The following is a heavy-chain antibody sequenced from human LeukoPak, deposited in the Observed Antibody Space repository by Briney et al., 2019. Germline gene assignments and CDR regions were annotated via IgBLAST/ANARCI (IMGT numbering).Heavy chain of an antibody. D-gene: IGHD3-22*01. Sequence: PSETLSLTCTVSGYSISSGYYWGWIRQPPGGGLEWIGSIYHSGSSYYNPSLKSRVTISVDTSKNQFSLKLSSVTAADTAVYYCARSRGLYYDSSGYSRNFDYWGQGTLVTVSS. CDR2: IYHSGSS. CDR3: ARSRGLYYDSSGYSRNFDY. CDR1: GYSISSGYY. V-gene: IGHV4-38-2*02. J-gene: IGHJ4*02.